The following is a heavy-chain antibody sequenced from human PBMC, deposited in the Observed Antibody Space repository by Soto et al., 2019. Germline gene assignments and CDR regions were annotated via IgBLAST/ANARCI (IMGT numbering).Heavy chain of an antibody. CDR2: IYSGGST. V-gene: IGHV3-66*01. D-gene: IGHD3-16*01. CDR3: ARDPWAADY. J-gene: IGHJ4*02. CDR1: GFTVSTKY. Sequence: HPGGSPRLSCAASGFTVSTKYMSWVRQAPGKGLEWVSVIYSGGSTFYADSVRGRFTISRDNSKNTVNLQMNSLRAEDTAVYYCARDPWAADYWGQGPLVTVSS.